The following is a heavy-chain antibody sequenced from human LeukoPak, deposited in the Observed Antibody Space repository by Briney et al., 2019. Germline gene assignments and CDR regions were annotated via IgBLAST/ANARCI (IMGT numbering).Heavy chain of an antibody. CDR3: AKDPGRGKGAEEYFQH. CDR2: ISYDGSNK. J-gene: IGHJ1*01. Sequence: GGSLRLSCAASGFTFSSYGMHWVRQAPGKGLEGLAVISYDGSNKYYADSVKGRFTISRDNSKNTLYLQMNSLRAEDTVVYYCAKDPGRGKGAEEYFQHWGQGTLVTVSS. D-gene: IGHD4-23*01. V-gene: IGHV3-30*18. CDR1: GFTFSSYG.